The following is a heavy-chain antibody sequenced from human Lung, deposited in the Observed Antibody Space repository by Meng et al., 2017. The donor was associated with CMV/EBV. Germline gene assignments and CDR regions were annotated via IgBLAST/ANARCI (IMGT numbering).Heavy chain of an antibody. Sequence: VQLQQLAPRLGKPSQTLSLTCAISGDIVSSNSAAWHWIRQSPSRGLEWLGRTYYRSKWYHEYAVSVKSRITISPDTPKNQFSLQLNSMTPEDTAVYYCARGINGGCGDWGQGTLVTVSS. CDR1: GDIVSSNSAA. CDR2: TYYRSKWYH. J-gene: IGHJ4*02. V-gene: IGHV6-1*01. D-gene: IGHD4-23*01. CDR3: ARGINGGCGD.